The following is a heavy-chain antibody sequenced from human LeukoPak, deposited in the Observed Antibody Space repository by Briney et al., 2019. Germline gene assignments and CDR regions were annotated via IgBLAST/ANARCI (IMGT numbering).Heavy chain of an antibody. CDR2: INAGNGDT. V-gene: IGHV1-3*01. D-gene: IGHD2/OR15-2a*01. CDR1: GYTFNTYA. CDR3: ARNVIHTIRLDY. Sequence: ASVKVSCKASGYTFNTYAIHWVRQAPGQRLEWLGWINAGNGDTEYSRNLQGRVTITRDTSASTAYMELSSLRSEDTALYYCARNVIHTIRLDYWGQGTLVTVSS. J-gene: IGHJ4*02.